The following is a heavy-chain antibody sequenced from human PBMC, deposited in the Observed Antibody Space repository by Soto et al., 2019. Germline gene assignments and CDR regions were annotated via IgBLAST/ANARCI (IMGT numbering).Heavy chain of an antibody. CDR3: ARGVKYCSGGSCYRFDY. CDR1: GGSFSGYY. V-gene: IGHV4-34*01. CDR2: INHSGST. J-gene: IGHJ4*02. D-gene: IGHD2-15*01. Sequence: SETLSLTCAVYGGSFSGYYWSWIRQPPGKGLEWIGEINHSGSTNYNPSLKGRVTISVDTSKNQFSLQLSSVTAGDTAVYYCARGVKYCSGGSCYRFDYWGQGTLVTVSS.